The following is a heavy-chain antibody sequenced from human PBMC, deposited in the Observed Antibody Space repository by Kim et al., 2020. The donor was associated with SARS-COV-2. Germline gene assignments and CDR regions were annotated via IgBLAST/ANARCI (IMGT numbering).Heavy chain of an antibody. J-gene: IGHJ4*02. D-gene: IGHD1-26*01. Sequence: ASAAKGRLTISRDNADNTLYLQMNSLRTEDTAVYYCARANSGSYWGYFDYWGQGTLVTVSS. V-gene: IGHV3-30*01. CDR3: ARANSGSYWGYFDY.